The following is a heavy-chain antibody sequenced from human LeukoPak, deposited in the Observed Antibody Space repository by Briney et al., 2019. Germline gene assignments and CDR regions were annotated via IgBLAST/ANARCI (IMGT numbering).Heavy chain of an antibody. V-gene: IGHV3-66*01. CDR2: IYSGGST. D-gene: IGHD3-10*01. J-gene: IGHJ6*03. CDR3: AREYGGSGSLYYYYYMDV. Sequence: PGGSLRLSCAASGFTVSSSYMSWVRQAPGKGLEWVSVIYSGGSTYYADSVKGRFTISRDNSKNTLYLQMNSLRAEDTAVSYCAREYGGSGSLYYYYYMDVWGKGTTVTISS. CDR1: GFTVSSSY.